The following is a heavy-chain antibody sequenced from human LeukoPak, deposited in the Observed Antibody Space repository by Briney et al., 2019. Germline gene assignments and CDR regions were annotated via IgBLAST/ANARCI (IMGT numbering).Heavy chain of an antibody. J-gene: IGHJ5*02. CDR3: ARDSGSYSSENWFDP. Sequence: ASVKVSCKASGYTFTCYYMHWVRQAPGQGLEWMGRINPNSGGTNYAQKFQGRVTMTRDTSISTAYMELSRLRSDDTAVYYCARDSGSYSSENWFDPWGQGTLVTVSS. V-gene: IGHV1-2*06. D-gene: IGHD1-26*01. CDR2: INPNSGGT. CDR1: GYTFTCYY.